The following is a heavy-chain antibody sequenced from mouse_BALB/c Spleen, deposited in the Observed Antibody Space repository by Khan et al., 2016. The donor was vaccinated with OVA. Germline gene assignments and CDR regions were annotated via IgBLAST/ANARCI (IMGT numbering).Heavy chain of an antibody. J-gene: IGHJ2*01. CDR2: IYPGNSDT. Sequence: VQLKESGTVLARPGASVKMSCKASGYTFTTYWMHWVKQRPGQGLAWIGTIYPGNSDTNYNQKFKGKAKLTAVTSTSTAYLELNSLTNEDSAVCYWSRNGFGNYGSWDYWGQGTTLTVSS. V-gene: IGHV1-5*01. D-gene: IGHD2-1*01. CDR3: SRNGFGNYGSWDY. CDR1: GYTFTTYW.